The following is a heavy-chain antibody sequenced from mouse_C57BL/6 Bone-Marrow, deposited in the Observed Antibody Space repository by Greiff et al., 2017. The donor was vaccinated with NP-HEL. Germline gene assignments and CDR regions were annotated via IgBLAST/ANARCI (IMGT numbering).Heavy chain of an antibody. CDR1: GYTFTSYW. Sequence: QVQLQQPGAELVMPGASVKLSCKASGYTFTSYWMHWVKPRPGQGLEWIGEIDPSDSYTNYNQKFKGKSTLTVDKSSSTAYMQLSSLTSEDSAVYYCARAYYGSSYWYFDVWGTGTTVTVSS. J-gene: IGHJ1*03. D-gene: IGHD1-1*01. CDR2: IDPSDSYT. CDR3: ARAYYGSSYWYFDV. V-gene: IGHV1-69*01.